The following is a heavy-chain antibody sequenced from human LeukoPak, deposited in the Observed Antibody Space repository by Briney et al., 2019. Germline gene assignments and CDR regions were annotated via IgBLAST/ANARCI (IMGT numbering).Heavy chain of an antibody. J-gene: IGHJ4*02. V-gene: IGHV1-18*01. D-gene: IGHD2/OR15-2a*01. CDR3: AVTTHDYFFFDF. CDR2: ISANNGNT. Sequence: ASVKVSCEASGDNFRSYGITWVRQAPGQGLEWMGWISANNGNTNYAQKVQGRLTMTTDTSTRTANMELRSLRSDDTAVYYCAVTTHDYFFFDFWGQGTLVSVSS. CDR1: GDNFRSYG.